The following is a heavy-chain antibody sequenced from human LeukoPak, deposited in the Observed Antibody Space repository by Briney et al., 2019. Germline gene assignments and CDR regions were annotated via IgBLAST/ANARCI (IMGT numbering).Heavy chain of an antibody. V-gene: IGHV3-48*04. Sequence: GGSLRLSCPAPGFTFSSYSMNWVRQAPGKGLEWVSYISSSSDTIYYADSVKGRFTISRDNAKNSLYLQMNSLRAEDTAVYYCARGHYYDGSGNYFVDYWGQGTLVTVSS. CDR1: GFTFSSYS. CDR3: ARGHYYDGSGNYFVDY. CDR2: ISSSSDTI. D-gene: IGHD3-22*01. J-gene: IGHJ4*02.